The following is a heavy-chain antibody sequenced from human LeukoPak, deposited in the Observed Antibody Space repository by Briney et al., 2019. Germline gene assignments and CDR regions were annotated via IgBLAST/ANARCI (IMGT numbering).Heavy chain of an antibody. J-gene: IGHJ2*01. CDR1: GGSISIHY. CDR3: VRGLWPGYDWHFDL. V-gene: IGHV4-59*11. Sequence: SETLSLTCTVSGGSISIHYRSWIRQPPGKGLEWIGYIYDGRNTNYNPSLKSRVTMSGDKSKNQFSLKLNSVTAADTAVYYCVRGLWPGYDWHFDLWGRGTLVTVSS. CDR2: IYDGRNT. D-gene: IGHD5-18*01.